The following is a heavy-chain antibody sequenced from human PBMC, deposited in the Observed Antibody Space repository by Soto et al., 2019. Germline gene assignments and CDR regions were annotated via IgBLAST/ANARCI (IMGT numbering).Heavy chain of an antibody. V-gene: IGHV3-21*01. CDR3: ARALEGFLVRPTYSSSWRVRRGSYYYYMDV. CDR1: GFTFSSYS. D-gene: IGHD6-13*01. J-gene: IGHJ6*03. Sequence: GGSLRLSCAASGFTFSSYSMNWIRQAPGKGLEWVSSISSSSSYIYYADSVKGRFTISRDNAKNSLYLQMNSLRAEDTAVYYCARALEGFLVRPTYSSSWRVRRGSYYYYMDVWGKGTTVTVSS. CDR2: ISSSSSYI.